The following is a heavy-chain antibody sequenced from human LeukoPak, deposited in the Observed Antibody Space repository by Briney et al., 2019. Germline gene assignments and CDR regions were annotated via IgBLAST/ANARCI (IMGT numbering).Heavy chain of an antibody. J-gene: IGHJ3*02. CDR1: GYTLTELS. CDR2: FDPEDGET. Sequence: ASVKVSCKVSGYTLTELSMHWVRQAPGKGLGWMGGFDPEDGETIYAQKFQGRVTMTEDTSTDTAYMELSSLRSEDTAVYYCATDPYYYGSGSYFAFDIWGQGTMVTVSS. V-gene: IGHV1-24*01. D-gene: IGHD3-10*01. CDR3: ATDPYYYGSGSYFAFDI.